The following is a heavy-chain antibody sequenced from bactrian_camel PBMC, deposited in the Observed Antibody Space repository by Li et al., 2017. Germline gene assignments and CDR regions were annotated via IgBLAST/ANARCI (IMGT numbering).Heavy chain of an antibody. Sequence: VQLVESGGGLVQPGGSLRLSCAASGFTFSSVGMNWVRQAPGKGLEWVSSIYGDGSSTYYADSVKGRFTISRDNAQNTLNLQMNSLQVEDTAMYYCATGGNAGPYGYWGQGTQVTVS. CDR2: IYGDGSST. J-gene: IGHJ6*01. CDR1: GFTFSSVG. V-gene: IGHV3-2*01. CDR3: ATGGNAGPYGY. D-gene: IGHD1*01.